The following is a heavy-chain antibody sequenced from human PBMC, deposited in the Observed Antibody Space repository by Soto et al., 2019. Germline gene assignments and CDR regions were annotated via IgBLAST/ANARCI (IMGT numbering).Heavy chain of an antibody. CDR3: AKDLGVVVPAAWSDYYYGMDV. CDR1: GFTFSSYG. J-gene: IGHJ6*02. CDR2: ISYDGSNK. V-gene: IGHV3-30*18. D-gene: IGHD2-2*01. Sequence: HPGGSLRLSCAASGFTFSSYGMHLVRQAPGKGLEWVAVISYDGSNKYYADSVKGRFTISRDNSKNTLYLQMNSLRAEDTAVYYCAKDLGVVVPAAWSDYYYGMDVWGQGTTVTVSS.